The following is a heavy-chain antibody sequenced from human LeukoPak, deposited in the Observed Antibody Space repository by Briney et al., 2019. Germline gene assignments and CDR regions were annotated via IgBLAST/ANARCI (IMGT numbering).Heavy chain of an antibody. CDR2: MNPNSGNT. Sequence: GAPVKVSCKASGYTFTSYDINWVRQAPGQGLEWMGWMNPNSGNTGYAQKFQGRVTMTRNTSISTAYMELSSLRSEDTAVYYCARGSPPNYYGSGSYLLGFDPWGQGTLVTVSS. CDR3: ARGSPPNYYGSGSYLLGFDP. D-gene: IGHD3-10*01. J-gene: IGHJ5*02. CDR1: GYTFTSYD. V-gene: IGHV1-8*01.